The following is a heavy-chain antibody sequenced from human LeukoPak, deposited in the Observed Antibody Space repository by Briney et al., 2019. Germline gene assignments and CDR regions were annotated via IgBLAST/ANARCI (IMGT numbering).Heavy chain of an antibody. Sequence: PGGSLRLSCAASGFTFSSYGMHWVRQAPGKGLEWVAFISYHGSNMDYIDSVKGRFTISRDSSKDTLYLQMNSLRAEDTAVYFCAKDGVVVTALSYFDYWGQGTLVTVSS. D-gene: IGHD2-21*02. CDR3: AKDGVVVTALSYFDY. CDR2: ISYHGSNM. CDR1: GFTFSSYG. J-gene: IGHJ4*02. V-gene: IGHV3-30*18.